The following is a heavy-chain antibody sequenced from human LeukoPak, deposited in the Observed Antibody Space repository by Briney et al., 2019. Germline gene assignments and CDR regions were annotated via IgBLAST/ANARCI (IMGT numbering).Heavy chain of an antibody. D-gene: IGHD3-10*01. V-gene: IGHV3-15*01. Sequence: KPGGSLRLSCAASGFTFSNAWMSWVRQAPGKALEWVGRIQSKTDSGTADYATPVKGRFTISRDDSKNTLYLQMNSLKTEDTAVYYCTTLDLWFGEEKIDYWGQGTLVTVSS. CDR1: GFTFSNAW. CDR3: TTLDLWFGEEKIDY. J-gene: IGHJ4*02. CDR2: IQSKTDSGTA.